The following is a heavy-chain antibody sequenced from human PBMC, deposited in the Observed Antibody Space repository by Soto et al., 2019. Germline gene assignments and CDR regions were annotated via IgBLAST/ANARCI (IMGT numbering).Heavy chain of an antibody. J-gene: IGHJ3*02. D-gene: IGHD2-21*02. Sequence: GESLKISCKGSGYSFTSYWIGWVRQMPGKGLEWMGIIYPGDSDTRYSPSFQGQVTISADKSISTAYLQWSSLKGSDTAMYYCARIRRAVVTPDAFDIWGQGTTVTVSS. CDR1: GYSFTSYW. CDR2: IYPGDSDT. CDR3: ARIRRAVVTPDAFDI. V-gene: IGHV5-51*01.